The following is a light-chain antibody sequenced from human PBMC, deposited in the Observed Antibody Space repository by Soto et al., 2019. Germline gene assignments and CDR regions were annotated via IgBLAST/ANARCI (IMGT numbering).Light chain of an antibody. CDR3: NSYTSSSTYV. V-gene: IGLV2-14*03. CDR1: SSDVGGYNY. Sequence: QSALTQPASVSGSPGQSIAISCTGTSSDVGGYNYVTWYQQHPGKAPKLMIYDVSNRPSGVSDRFSGSKSGNTASLTLSGLKAEDEGDYYCNSYTSSSTYVFGTGTKLTVL. J-gene: IGLJ1*01. CDR2: DVS.